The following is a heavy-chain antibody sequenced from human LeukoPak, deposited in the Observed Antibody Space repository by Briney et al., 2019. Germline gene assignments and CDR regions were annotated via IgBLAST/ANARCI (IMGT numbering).Heavy chain of an antibody. CDR2: IYNSGRS. CDR1: GGSISSGGYY. Sequence: PSETLSLTCTVSGGSISSGGYYWNWIRQHPGKGLEWIGYIYNSGRSHTKPSLKSRVTISGDTSKNQLSLKLRYVTAADTAVYYCAKDRWLDYTTSSRPFDHWGQGTRVTVSS. CDR3: AKDRWLDYTTSSRPFDH. D-gene: IGHD3-3*01. J-gene: IGHJ4*02. V-gene: IGHV4-31*03.